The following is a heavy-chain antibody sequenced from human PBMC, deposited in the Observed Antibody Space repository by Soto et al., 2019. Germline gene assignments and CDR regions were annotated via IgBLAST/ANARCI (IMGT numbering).Heavy chain of an antibody. Sequence: QVQLVQSGAEVKKPGSSVKVSCKASGGTFSSYASSWVRQAPGQGLEWMGGIIPIFGTANYAQKFQGRVTITADESTSTAYMELSSLRSEDTAVYYCARGLEWLYYYYYGMDVWGQGTTVTVSS. CDR3: ARGLEWLYYYYYGMDV. CDR2: IIPIFGTA. J-gene: IGHJ6*02. CDR1: GGTFSSYA. V-gene: IGHV1-69*01. D-gene: IGHD3-3*01.